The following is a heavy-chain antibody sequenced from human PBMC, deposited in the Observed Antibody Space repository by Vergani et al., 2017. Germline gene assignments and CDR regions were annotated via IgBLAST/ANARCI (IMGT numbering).Heavy chain of an antibody. CDR1: GFSFSDHY. CDR2: ISNSGNTI. V-gene: IGHV3-11*01. J-gene: IGHJ3*02. Sequence: VQLVESGGGLVKPGGSLRLSCAASGFSFSDHYMTWIRQAPGKGLEWVSYISNSGNTIEYADSVKGRFSISSDNAKSSLFLQMDRLRAEDTAVYYCARDHRDYNNYPGTFDIWGQGSMVTVSS. CDR3: ARDHRDYNNYPGTFDI. D-gene: IGHD5-24*01.